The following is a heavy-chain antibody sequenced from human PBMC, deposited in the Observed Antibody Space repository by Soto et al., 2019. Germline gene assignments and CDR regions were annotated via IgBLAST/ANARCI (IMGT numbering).Heavy chain of an antibody. D-gene: IGHD1-1*01. J-gene: IGHJ4*02. V-gene: IGHV3-23*01. CDR1: GFSVSTYA. Sequence: EVQLLESGGDLVQPGGSLRLSCSASGFSVSTYAMTWVRQSPGEGLEWVATITGGRGPTYYADSVKGRFTVSRDDSMNILYLRMTGLIADDTAIYYCVQDLWNDIYKSWGKGTLVTVSS. CDR3: VQDLWNDIYKS. CDR2: ITGGRGPT.